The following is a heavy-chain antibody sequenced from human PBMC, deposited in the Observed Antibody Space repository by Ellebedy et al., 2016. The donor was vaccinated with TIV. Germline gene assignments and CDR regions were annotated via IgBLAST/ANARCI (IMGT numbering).Heavy chain of an antibody. V-gene: IGHV1-3*01. J-gene: IGHJ4*02. CDR3: AARYCSGGRCYSFFSQ. Sequence: GNTKYSQKFQERVTFSRDTSTSTAYMEVSSLRSEDTAVYYCAARYCSGGRCYSFFSQWGQGTLVTVSS. CDR2: GNT. D-gene: IGHD2-15*01.